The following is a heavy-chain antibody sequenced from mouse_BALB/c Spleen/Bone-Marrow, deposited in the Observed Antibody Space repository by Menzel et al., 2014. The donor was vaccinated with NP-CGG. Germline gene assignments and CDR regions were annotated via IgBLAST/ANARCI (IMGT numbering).Heavy chain of an antibody. J-gene: IGHJ3*01. V-gene: IGHV5-17*02. Sequence: DVMLVESGGGLVQPGGSRKLSCAASGSTFSSFGMHWVRQAPEKGLEWVAYISSGSSTIYYADTVKGRFTISRDNPKNTLFLQMTSLRSEDTAMYYCARGGNYAWFAYWGQGTLVTVSA. CDR2: ISSGSSTI. CDR3: ARGGNYAWFAY. CDR1: GSTFSSFG. D-gene: IGHD2-1*01.